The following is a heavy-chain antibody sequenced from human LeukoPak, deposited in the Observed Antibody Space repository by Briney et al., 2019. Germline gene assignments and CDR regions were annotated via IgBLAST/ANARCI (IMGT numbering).Heavy chain of an antibody. CDR3: ARVRSDYSSSSPPDY. Sequence: PGGSLRLSCAASGFTFDDYGMSWVRQAPGKGLEWVSGINWNGGSTGYADSVKGRFTISRDNAKNSLYLQMNSLRAEDTAIYFCARVRSDYSSSSPPDYWGQGTPVTVSS. CDR1: GFTFDDYG. V-gene: IGHV3-20*04. D-gene: IGHD6-6*01. J-gene: IGHJ4*02. CDR2: INWNGGST.